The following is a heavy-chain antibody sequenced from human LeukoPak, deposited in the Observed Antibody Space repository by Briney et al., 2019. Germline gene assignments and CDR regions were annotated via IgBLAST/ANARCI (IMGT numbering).Heavy chain of an antibody. CDR2: ISYDGSNK. CDR3: AKDLYYYDSSGYRPGYYYDMDV. D-gene: IGHD3-22*01. CDR1: GFTFSSYG. V-gene: IGHV3-30*18. J-gene: IGHJ6*02. Sequence: GGSLRLSCAASGFTFSSYGMHWVRQAPGKGLEWVAVISYDGSNKYYADSVKGRFTISRDNSKNTLYLQMNSLRAEDTAVYYCAKDLYYYDSSGYRPGYYYDMDVWGQGTTVTVSS.